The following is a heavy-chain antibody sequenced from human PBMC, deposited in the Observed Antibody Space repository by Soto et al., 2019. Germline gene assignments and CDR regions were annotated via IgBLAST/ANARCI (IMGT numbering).Heavy chain of an antibody. Sequence: SETLSLTCTVSGGSISSYYWSWIRQPPGKGLEWIGYIYYSGSTNYNPSLKSRVTISVDTSKNQFSLKLSSVTAADTAVYYFARSSSRAPAAMPYYYYYMDVWGKGTTVTVSS. CDR2: IYYSGST. J-gene: IGHJ6*03. CDR3: ARSSSRAPAAMPYYYYYMDV. V-gene: IGHV4-59*01. CDR1: GGSISSYY. D-gene: IGHD2-2*01.